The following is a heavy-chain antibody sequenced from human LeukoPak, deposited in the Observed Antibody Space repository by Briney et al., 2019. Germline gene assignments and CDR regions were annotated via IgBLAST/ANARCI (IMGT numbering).Heavy chain of an antibody. D-gene: IGHD2/OR15-2a*01. J-gene: IGHJ4*02. CDR3: AKDFDSTTFHY. CDR2: ISYDGSNK. Sequence: GGSLRLSCAASGFTFSSYAMHWVRQAPGKGLEWVAVISYDGSNKYYADSVKGRFTISRDNSKNTLYLQMNSLRAEDTAVYYCAKDFDSTTFHYWGQGTLVTVSS. CDR1: GFTFSSYA. V-gene: IGHV3-30*04.